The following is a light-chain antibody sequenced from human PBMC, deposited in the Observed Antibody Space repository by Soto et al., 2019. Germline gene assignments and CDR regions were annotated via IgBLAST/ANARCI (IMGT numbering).Light chain of an antibody. V-gene: IGKV3-20*01. Sequence: EIVLTQSPGTLSLSPGERATLSCRASQSVSSNYLAWYQHKPGQAPRLLIYGVSSRATGIPDRFSGSGSETDYTLTISRLEAEDFAVYYCQQYAGSPGFTFGQGTKLEI. CDR3: QQYAGSPGFT. CDR1: QSVSSNY. J-gene: IGKJ2*01. CDR2: GVS.